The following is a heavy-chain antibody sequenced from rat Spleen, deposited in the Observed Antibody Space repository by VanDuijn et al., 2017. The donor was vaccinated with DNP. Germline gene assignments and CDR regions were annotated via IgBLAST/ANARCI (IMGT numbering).Heavy chain of an antibody. CDR2: IWSNGNT. CDR3: ARYYGYNYYAMDA. J-gene: IGHJ4*01. CDR1: AFSLTYHH. Sequence: QVQLRESGPGLVQPSQTLSLACTVSAFSLTYHHVHWVRQPPGKGLEWMGVIWSNGNTDYNSAIKSRLSISRDTSKSQVFLKMNSLQTEDTAMYFCARYYGYNYYAMDAWGQGTSVTVSS. D-gene: IGHD1-9*01. V-gene: IGHV2-32*01.